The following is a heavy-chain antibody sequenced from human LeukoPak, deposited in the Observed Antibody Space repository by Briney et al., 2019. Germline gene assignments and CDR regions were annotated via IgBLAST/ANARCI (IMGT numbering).Heavy chain of an antibody. CDR1: GFTFSSYG. Sequence: GGSLRLSCAAYGFTFSSYGMHWVRQAPGKGLEWVAFIRYDGSNKYYADSVKGRFTISRDNSKNTLYLQMNSLRAEDTAVYYCAKVGATHFDYWGQGTLVTVSS. CDR2: IRYDGSNK. CDR3: AKVGATHFDY. J-gene: IGHJ4*02. D-gene: IGHD1-26*01. V-gene: IGHV3-30*02.